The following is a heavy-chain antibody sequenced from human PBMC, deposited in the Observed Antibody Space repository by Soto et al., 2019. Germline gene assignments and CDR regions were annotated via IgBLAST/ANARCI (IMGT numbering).Heavy chain of an antibody. CDR1: GYTFTSYA. D-gene: IGHD1-26*01. CDR3: ARGTLYRGSYSLPLDY. J-gene: IGHJ4*02. V-gene: IGHV1-3*01. Sequence: QVQLVQSGAEVKKPGASVKVSCKASGYTFTSYAMHWVRQAPGQRLEWMGWINAGNGNTKYSQKFQGRVTITRDTTASPAYMELSSLRSEATAVDYCARGTLYRGSYSLPLDYWCQGTLVTVSS. CDR2: INAGNGNT.